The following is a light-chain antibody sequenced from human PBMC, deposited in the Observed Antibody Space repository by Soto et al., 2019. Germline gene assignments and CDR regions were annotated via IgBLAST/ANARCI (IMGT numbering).Light chain of an antibody. CDR1: QSISNY. CDR3: QQSYTTLFT. CDR2: AAS. V-gene: IGKV1-39*01. J-gene: IGKJ3*01. Sequence: DIQMTQSPSSLSASVGDRVTITCRASQSISNYLNWYQQKPGKAPKLLIYAASSLQSGVPSRFSGSGSGTDFTLTISSLQPEDFATYSCQQSYTTLFTFGPGTNVGI.